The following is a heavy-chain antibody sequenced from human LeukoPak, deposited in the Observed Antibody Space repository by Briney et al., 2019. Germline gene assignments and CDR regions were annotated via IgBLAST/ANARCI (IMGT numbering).Heavy chain of an antibody. CDR1: GYTFTGYY. J-gene: IGHJ4*02. CDR3: ARERAGLLRYFDWRPTDY. V-gene: IGHV1-2*02. CDR2: INPNSGGT. Sequence: ASVTVSCKASGYTFTGYYMHWVRQAPGQGLEWMGWINPNSGGTNYAQKFQCSVTMPRHTSISTASMELSRLRSDDTAVYYCARERAGLLRYFDWRPTDYWGQGTLVTVSS. D-gene: IGHD3-9*01.